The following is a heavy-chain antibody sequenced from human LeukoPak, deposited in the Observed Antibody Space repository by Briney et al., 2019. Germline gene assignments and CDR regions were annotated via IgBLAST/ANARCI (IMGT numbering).Heavy chain of an antibody. CDR3: ARGISYSDWSGFYFDY. J-gene: IGHJ4*02. CDR1: GGSISSGSYY. D-gene: IGHD3-3*01. CDR2: IYTSGST. Sequence: SQTLSLTCTVSGGSISSGSYYWRWIRQPAGKGLEWIGRIYTSGSTNYNPSLKSRVTISVDTSKNQFSLKLSSVTAADTAVYYCARGISYSDWSGFYFDYWGQGTLVTVSS. V-gene: IGHV4-61*02.